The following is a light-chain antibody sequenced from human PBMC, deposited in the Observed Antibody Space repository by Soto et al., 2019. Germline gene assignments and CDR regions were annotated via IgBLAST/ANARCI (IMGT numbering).Light chain of an antibody. CDR2: GAS. CDR3: QQYNNWPYT. V-gene: IGKV3-15*01. Sequence: EIVMTQSPATLSVSPGERATLSCRASQSVRRNLAWYKQKPGQAPRLLIYGASTRATGIPARFSVSGSGTEFTLTISSLQSEDFAVYYCQQYNNWPYTFGQGTKLEIK. J-gene: IGKJ2*01. CDR1: QSVRRN.